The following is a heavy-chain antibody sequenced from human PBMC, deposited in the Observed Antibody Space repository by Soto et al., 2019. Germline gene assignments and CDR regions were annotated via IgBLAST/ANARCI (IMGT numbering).Heavy chain of an antibody. V-gene: IGHV3-74*01. Sequence: EVQLVESGGGLVQPGGSLRLSCAASGFTFSSYWMHWVRQAPGKGLVWVSRINSDGSSTSYADSVKGRFTISRDNAKNTLYLQMNSLRAEDTAAYYCARDGYSYGLGGWFDPWGQGTLVTVSS. CDR3: ARDGYSYGLGGWFDP. CDR2: INSDGSST. CDR1: GFTFSSYW. D-gene: IGHD5-18*01. J-gene: IGHJ5*02.